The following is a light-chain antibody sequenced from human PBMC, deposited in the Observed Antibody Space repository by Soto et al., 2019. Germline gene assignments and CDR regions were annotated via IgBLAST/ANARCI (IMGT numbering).Light chain of an antibody. V-gene: IGKV1-5*03. CDR1: QSISTW. Sequence: DIQMTQSPSTLSASVGDRVTITCRASQSISTWLAWYQQKPGKAPRLLIYKASSLQRGVPSRFSDSGSGTEFTLTISSLQPDDFAIYYCQQYDNWAITFGQGTRLDIK. CDR2: KAS. CDR3: QQYDNWAIT. J-gene: IGKJ5*01.